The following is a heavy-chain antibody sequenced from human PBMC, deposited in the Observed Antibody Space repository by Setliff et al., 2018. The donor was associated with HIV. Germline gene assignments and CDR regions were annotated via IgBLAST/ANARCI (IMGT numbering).Heavy chain of an antibody. CDR3: ANLWELGA. Sequence: PGGSLRLSCAASGFIFTDYAMNWVRQAPGKGLEWVSYMTASGSNIYYADSVKGRFTISRDNARTSLYLEMSSLRDEDTAVYLCANLWELGAWGQGTLVTVSS. CDR1: GFIFTDYA. D-gene: IGHD3-16*01. J-gene: IGHJ5*02. V-gene: IGHV3-48*02. CDR2: MTASGSNI.